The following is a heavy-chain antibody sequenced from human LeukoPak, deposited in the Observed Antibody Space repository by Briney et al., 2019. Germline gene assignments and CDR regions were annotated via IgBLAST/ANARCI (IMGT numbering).Heavy chain of an antibody. Sequence: GRSLRLSCAASGFTFSSYGMHWVRQAPGKGLEWVAVISYDGSNKYYADSVKGRFTISRDNSENTLYLQMNSLRAEDTAVYYCAKPAASLFDYWGQGTLVTVSS. CDR3: AKPAASLFDY. CDR1: GFTFSSYG. D-gene: IGHD2-15*01. V-gene: IGHV3-30*18. CDR2: ISYDGSNK. J-gene: IGHJ4*02.